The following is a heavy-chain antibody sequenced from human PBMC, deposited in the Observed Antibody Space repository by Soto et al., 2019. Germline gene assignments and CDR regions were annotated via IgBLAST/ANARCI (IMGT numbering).Heavy chain of an antibody. Sequence: GGSLRLSSAAAGFTFRSYAMHWVRQARGKGLEWVAVISNDGSKKYYADSVKGRFTISRDNTKNTLYLRMNNLGAGAASVCYFAGAHKDHDILNGYSTNFDYWGQGTLVTVSS. CDR2: ISNDGSKK. D-gene: IGHD3-9*01. V-gene: IGHV3-30-3*01. CDR1: GFTFRSYA. J-gene: IGHJ4*02. CDR3: AGAHKDHDILNGYSTNFDY.